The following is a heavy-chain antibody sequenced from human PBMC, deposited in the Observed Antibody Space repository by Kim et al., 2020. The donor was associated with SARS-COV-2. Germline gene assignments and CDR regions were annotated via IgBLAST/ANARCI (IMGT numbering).Heavy chain of an antibody. V-gene: IGHV1-69*04. Sequence: EQKFQGRVTITADKSTSTASMELSSLRSEDTAVYYCARDPNGSGSYYSDYWGQGTLVTVSS. CDR3: ARDPNGSGSYYSDY. D-gene: IGHD3-10*01. J-gene: IGHJ4*02.